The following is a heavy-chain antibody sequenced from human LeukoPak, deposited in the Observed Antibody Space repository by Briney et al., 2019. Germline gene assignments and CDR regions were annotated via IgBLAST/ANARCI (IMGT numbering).Heavy chain of an antibody. J-gene: IGHJ4*02. D-gene: IGHD5-24*01. V-gene: IGHV3-21*01. Sequence: GGSLRLSCAASGFTFNSYSMHWVRQAPGKGLEWVSSISSSSTYIYYADSVKGRFTISRDNAKNSLYLQMNSLRAEDTAVYYCARDAYNSYDYWGQGTLVTVSS. CDR1: GFTFNSYS. CDR3: ARDAYNSYDY. CDR2: ISSSSTYI.